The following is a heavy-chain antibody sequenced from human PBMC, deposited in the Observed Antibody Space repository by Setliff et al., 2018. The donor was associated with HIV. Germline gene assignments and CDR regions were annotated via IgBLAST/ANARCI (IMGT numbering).Heavy chain of an antibody. Sequence: SVKVSCKASGYTFTGYYMHWVRQAPGQGLEWMGGIIPIFGTANYAQRFQGRVTITADESTSTAYMEPSSLRSEDTAVYYCARVGTGATEYFDYWGQGTLVTVSS. CDR3: ARVGTGATEYFDY. CDR2: IIPIFGTA. CDR1: GYTFTGYY. J-gene: IGHJ4*02. D-gene: IGHD1-26*01. V-gene: IGHV1-69*13.